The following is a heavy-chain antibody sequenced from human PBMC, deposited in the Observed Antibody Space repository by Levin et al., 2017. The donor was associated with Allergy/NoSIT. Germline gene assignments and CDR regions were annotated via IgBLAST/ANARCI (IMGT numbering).Heavy chain of an antibody. Sequence: HPGGSLRLSCAASGFSVSSNYMSWVRQAPGKGLEWVSVIYSGGSTYYADSVRGRFTISRDNSKNTLYLQLNSLRVEDTAVYYCGRTSSYWGQGTLVTVSS. CDR3: GRTSSY. V-gene: IGHV3-53*01. CDR2: IYSGGST. D-gene: IGHD6-6*01. J-gene: IGHJ4*02. CDR1: GFSVSSNY.